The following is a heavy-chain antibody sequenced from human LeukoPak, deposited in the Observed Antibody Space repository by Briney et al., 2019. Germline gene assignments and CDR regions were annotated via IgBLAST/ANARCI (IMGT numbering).Heavy chain of an antibody. CDR3: ARELGRGGYVFYYYYYGMDV. D-gene: IGHD5-12*01. Sequence: GASVKVSCKASGYTFTSYDINWVRQATGQGLEWMGWMNPNSGNTGYAQKFQGRVTMTRNTSISTAYMELSSLRSEDTAVYYCARELGRGGYVFYYYYYGMDVWGQGTTVTVSS. V-gene: IGHV1-8*01. J-gene: IGHJ6*02. CDR2: MNPNSGNT. CDR1: GYTFTSYD.